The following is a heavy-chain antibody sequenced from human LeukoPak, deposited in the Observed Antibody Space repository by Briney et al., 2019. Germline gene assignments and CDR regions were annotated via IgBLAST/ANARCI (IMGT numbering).Heavy chain of an antibody. Sequence: GGSLSLSCAASGFTFRSYAMSWVRQAPGKGLEWVSAISGSGGSTYYADSVKGRFTISRDNSKNTLYLQMNSLRAEDTAVYYCAPRFDWLSNDAFDIWGQGTMVTVSS. CDR1: GFTFRSYA. D-gene: IGHD3-9*01. J-gene: IGHJ3*02. V-gene: IGHV3-23*01. CDR3: APRFDWLSNDAFDI. CDR2: ISGSGGST.